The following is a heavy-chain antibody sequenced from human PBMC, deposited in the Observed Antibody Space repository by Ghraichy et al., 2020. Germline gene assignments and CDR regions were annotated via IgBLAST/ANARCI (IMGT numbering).Heavy chain of an antibody. CDR1: GFTFSSNA. V-gene: IGHV3-23*01. Sequence: GGSLRLSCAASGFTFSSNALSWVRQAPGKGLECVSTVSGGGAIAFYADSVKGRFTISRDNSKNTVYLQMRSLKDEDTAVYYCARSGLVGRVSSYYFDYWGQGALVTVSS. J-gene: IGHJ4*02. CDR2: VSGGGAIA. D-gene: IGHD1-26*01. CDR3: ARSGLVGRVSSYYFDY.